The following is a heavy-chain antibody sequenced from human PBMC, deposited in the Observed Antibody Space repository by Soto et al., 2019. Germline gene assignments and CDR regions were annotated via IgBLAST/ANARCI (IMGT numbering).Heavy chain of an antibody. V-gene: IGHV1-69*02. CDR3: AITYCRDNSCPRDFDF. CDR2: FIPILDMA. D-gene: IGHD2-21*01. CDR1: GGTFNTYT. J-gene: IGHJ4*02. Sequence: QVQVVQCGAEVKKPESSVKVSCKPSGGTFNTYTVNWVRLAPGHGLEWMGRFIPILDMANYAQKFQDRVTITADRSTFTAYMELNSLTSDDTAVYYCAITYCRDNSCPRDFDFWGPGTRVTVSS.